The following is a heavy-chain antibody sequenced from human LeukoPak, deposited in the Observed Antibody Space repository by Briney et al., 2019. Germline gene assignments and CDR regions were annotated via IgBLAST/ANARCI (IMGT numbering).Heavy chain of an antibody. V-gene: IGHV3-9*01. D-gene: IGHD4-23*01. CDR2: ISWNSGSI. CDR1: GFTFDDYA. Sequence: PGGSLRLSCAASGFTFDDYAMHWVRQAPGKGLEWVSGISWNSGSIGYADSVKGRFTISRDNAKNSLYLQMNSLRAEDTAVYYCARDGDTVLTRGYYYYMDVWGKGTTVTVSS. CDR3: ARDGDTVLTRGYYYYMDV. J-gene: IGHJ6*03.